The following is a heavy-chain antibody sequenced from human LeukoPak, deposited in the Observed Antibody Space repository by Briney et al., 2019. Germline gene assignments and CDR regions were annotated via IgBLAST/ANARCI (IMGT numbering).Heavy chain of an antibody. CDR1: GYTFTSYD. Sequence: ASVKVSCTASGYTFTSYDINWVRQATGQGLEWMGWMNPNSGNTGCAQKFQGRVTMTRNTSISTAYMELSSLRSEDTAVYYCARGVVPAAQDYYYYYGMDVWGQGTTVTVSS. CDR3: ARGVVPAAQDYYYYYGMDV. CDR2: MNPNSGNT. V-gene: IGHV1-8*01. D-gene: IGHD2-2*01. J-gene: IGHJ6*02.